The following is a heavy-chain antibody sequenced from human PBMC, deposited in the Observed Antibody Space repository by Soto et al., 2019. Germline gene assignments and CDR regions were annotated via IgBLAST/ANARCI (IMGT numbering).Heavy chain of an antibody. Sequence: SETLSLTCSVSGGSISGSYLSWIRQSPGKGLECLGYVYYTGSTNYSPCLRSRVSISVDTSKNEFSLRLSSVTAADTAVCFGARSVAVPGAHIDYWGQGTQVTVYS. CDR3: ARSVAVPGAHIDY. J-gene: IGHJ4*02. V-gene: IGHV4-59*01. CDR2: VYYTGST. D-gene: IGHD6-19*01. CDR1: GGSISGSY.